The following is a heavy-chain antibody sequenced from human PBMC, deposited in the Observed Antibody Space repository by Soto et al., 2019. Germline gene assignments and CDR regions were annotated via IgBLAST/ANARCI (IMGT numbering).Heavy chain of an antibody. CDR3: ARDRGGAGNPPHHVGYYYYYYGMDV. Sequence: QVQLVESGGGVVQPGRSLRLSCAASGFTFSSYAIHWVRQAPGKGLEWVAVISYDGSNKYYADSVKGRFTISRDNSKNTLYLKMNSLRAEDTAVYYCARDRGGAGNPPHHVGYYYYYYGMDVWGQGTTVTVSS. CDR2: ISYDGSNK. D-gene: IGHD3-10*01. CDR1: GFTFSSYA. V-gene: IGHV3-30-3*01. J-gene: IGHJ6*02.